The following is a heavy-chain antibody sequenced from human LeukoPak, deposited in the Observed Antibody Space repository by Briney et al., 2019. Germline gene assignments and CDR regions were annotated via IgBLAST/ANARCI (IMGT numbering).Heavy chain of an antibody. CDR2: FYYSGST. CDR1: GGSISRSSYY. CDR3: ARDYGDHAFDC. Sequence: SETLSLTCTVSGGSISRSSYYWGWIRQPPGKGLEWIGSFYYSGSTYYNPSLKSRVTISVDTSKNQFSLMLSSVTAADTAVYFCARDYGDHAFDCWGQGTLVTVSS. D-gene: IGHD4-17*01. V-gene: IGHV4-39*01. J-gene: IGHJ4*02.